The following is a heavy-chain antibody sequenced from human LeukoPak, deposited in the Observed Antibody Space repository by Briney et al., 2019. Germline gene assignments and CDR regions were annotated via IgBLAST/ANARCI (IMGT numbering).Heavy chain of an antibody. J-gene: IGHJ2*01. CDR2: IIAYNGNI. CDR1: GGVFTTYA. Sequence: ASVKVSCKASGGVFTTYAITWVRQAPGQGLEWMGWIIAYNGNINYAQKVQGRVTMTTDTSTSTAYMELRSLRSDDTAVYYCARVVVVAATRGTWYFDLWGRGTLVTVSS. V-gene: IGHV1-18*01. D-gene: IGHD2-15*01. CDR3: ARVVVVAATRGTWYFDL.